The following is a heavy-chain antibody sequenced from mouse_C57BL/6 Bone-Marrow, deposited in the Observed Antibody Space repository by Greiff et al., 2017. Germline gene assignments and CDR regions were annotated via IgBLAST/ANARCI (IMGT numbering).Heavy chain of an antibody. Sequence: EVKVEESGGGLVKPGGSLKLSCAASGFTFSSYAMSWVRQTPEKRLEWVATISDGGSYTYYPDNVKGRFTISRDNAKNNLYLQMSHLKSEDTAMYYSAREEYAMDYWGQGTSVTVSS. J-gene: IGHJ4*01. CDR2: ISDGGSYT. CDR1: GFTFSSYA. V-gene: IGHV5-4*01. CDR3: AREEYAMDY.